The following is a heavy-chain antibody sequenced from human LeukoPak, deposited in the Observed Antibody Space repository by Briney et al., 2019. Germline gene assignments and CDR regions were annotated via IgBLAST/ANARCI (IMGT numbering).Heavy chain of an antibody. V-gene: IGHV4-59*01. CDR1: GGSFSSYY. D-gene: IGHD3-10*01. CDR2: IYYSGST. Sequence: PSETLSLTCAVSGGSFSSYYWSWIRQPPGKGLEWIGYIYYSGSTNYNPSLKSRVTISVDTSKNQLSMQLSSVTAADTAVYYCAREVRYYGSGSYYTGGYYYYMDVWGKGATVTISS. CDR3: AREVRYYGSGSYYTGGYYYYMDV. J-gene: IGHJ6*03.